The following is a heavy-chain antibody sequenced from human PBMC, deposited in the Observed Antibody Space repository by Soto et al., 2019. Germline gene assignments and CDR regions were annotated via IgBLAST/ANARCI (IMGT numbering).Heavy chain of an antibody. D-gene: IGHD3-22*01. CDR3: ARVPYDSSGYYYDY. Sequence: TLSLTCTVSGGSISSGDYYWSWIRQPPGKGLEWIGYIYYSGSTYYNPSLKSRVTISVDTSKNQFSLKLSSVTAADTAVYYCARVPYDSSGYYYDYWGQGTLVTSPQ. CDR2: IYYSGST. CDR1: GGSISSGDYY. V-gene: IGHV4-30-4*01. J-gene: IGHJ4*02.